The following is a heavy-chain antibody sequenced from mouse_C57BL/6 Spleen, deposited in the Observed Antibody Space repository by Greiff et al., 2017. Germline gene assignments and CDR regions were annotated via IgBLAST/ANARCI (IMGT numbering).Heavy chain of an antibody. CDR3: TTDGKYED. D-gene: IGHD2-1*01. J-gene: IGHJ2*01. V-gene: IGHV14-4*01. Sequence: VQLQQSGAELVRPGASVKLSCTASGFNIKDDYMHWVKQRPEQGLEWIGWIDPENGDTEYASKFQGKATITADTSSNTAYLQHSSLTSEDTAVYYCTTDGKYEDWGQGTTLTVSS. CDR2: IDPENGDT. CDR1: GFNIKDDY.